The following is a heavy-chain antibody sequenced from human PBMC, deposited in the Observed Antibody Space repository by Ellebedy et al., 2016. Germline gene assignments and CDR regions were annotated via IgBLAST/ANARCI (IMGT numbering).Heavy chain of an antibody. CDR3: ARGYRQWLARRMDYFDY. J-gene: IGHJ4*02. CDR1: GGTFSSYA. CDR2: IIPILGIA. Sequence: SVKVSCXASGGTFSSYAISWVRQAPGQGLEWMGRIIPILGIANYAQKFQGRVTITADESTSTAYMELSSLRSEDTAVYYCARGYRQWLARRMDYFDYWGQGTLVTVSS. V-gene: IGHV1-69*04. D-gene: IGHD6-19*01.